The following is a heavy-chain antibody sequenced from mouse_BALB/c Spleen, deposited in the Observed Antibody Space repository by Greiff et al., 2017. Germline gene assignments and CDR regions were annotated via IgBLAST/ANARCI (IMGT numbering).Heavy chain of an antibody. D-gene: IGHD1-1*01. J-gene: IGHJ4*01. CDR3: ARSPFITTVVADYAMDY. CDR1: GFTFSSFG. Sequence: EVQLVESGGGLVQPGGSRKLSCAASGFTFSSFGMHWVRQAPEKGLEWVAYISSGSSTIYYADTVKGRFTISRDNPKNTLFLQMTSLRSEDTAMYYCARSPFITTVVADYAMDYWGQGTSVTVSS. CDR2: ISSGSSTI. V-gene: IGHV5-17*02.